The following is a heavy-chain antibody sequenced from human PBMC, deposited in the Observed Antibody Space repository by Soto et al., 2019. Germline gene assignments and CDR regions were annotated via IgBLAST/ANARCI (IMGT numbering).Heavy chain of an antibody. J-gene: IGHJ3*02. V-gene: IGHV3-21*01. CDR2: ISSSSSYI. CDR1: GFPFSSYS. D-gene: IGHD4-17*01. CDR3: ARAAPRDYGDYEGGDAFDI. Sequence: GGSLRLSCAASGFPFSSYSRNWVSKAPGKGLEWVSSISSSSSYIYYADSVKGRFTISRDNAKNSLYPQMNSLRAEDTAVYYCARAAPRDYGDYEGGDAFDIWGQGTMVTVSS.